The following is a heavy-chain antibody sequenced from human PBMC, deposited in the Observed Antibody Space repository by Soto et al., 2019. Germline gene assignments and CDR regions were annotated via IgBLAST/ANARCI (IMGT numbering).Heavy chain of an antibody. CDR1: GFSFSSYA. V-gene: IGHV3-23*01. Sequence: GGSLRLSCAASGFSFSSYAMSWVRQAPGKGLEWVSGISGSGSSTYYADSVEGWFTISRDNSKNTLYLQMNSLRAEDTAVYYCAKGMTMVPFDIWGQGTMVTVSS. CDR2: ISGSGSST. CDR3: AKGMTMVPFDI. D-gene: IGHD3-10*01. J-gene: IGHJ3*02.